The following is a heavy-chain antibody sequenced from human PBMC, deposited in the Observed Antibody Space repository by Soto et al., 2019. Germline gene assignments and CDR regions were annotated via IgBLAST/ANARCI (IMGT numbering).Heavy chain of an antibody. Sequence: LKISCKGSGYSFTSYWIGWVRQMPGKGLEWMGIIYPGDSDTRYSPSFQGQVTISADKSISTAYLQWSSLKASDTAMYYCARPGPRSNEGAGYWGQGSLVTVS. J-gene: IGHJ4*02. D-gene: IGHD1-1*01. CDR3: ARPGPRSNEGAGY. CDR1: GYSFTSYW. V-gene: IGHV5-51*01. CDR2: IYPGDSDT.